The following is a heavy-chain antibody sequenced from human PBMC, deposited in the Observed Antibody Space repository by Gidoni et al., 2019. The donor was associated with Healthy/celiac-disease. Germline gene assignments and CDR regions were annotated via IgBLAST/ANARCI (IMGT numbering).Heavy chain of an antibody. CDR2: IGAYNGNT. V-gene: IGHV1-18*01. D-gene: IGHD3-10*01. J-gene: IGHJ5*02. CDR1: GYTFTSYG. CDR3: AREVTMVRGVTYNWFDP. Sequence: QVQLVQSGAEVTKPGASVKVSCKASGYTFTSYGISWVRQAPGQGLEWMGWIGAYNGNTNYAQKLQGRVTMTTDTSTSTAYMELRSLRSDDTAVYYCAREVTMVRGVTYNWFDPWGQGTLVTVSS.